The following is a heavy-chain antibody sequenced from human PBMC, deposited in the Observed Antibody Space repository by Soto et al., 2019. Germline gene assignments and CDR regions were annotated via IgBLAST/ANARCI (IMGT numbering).Heavy chain of an antibody. Sequence: ASVKVSCKASGYTFTSYYMNWVRQAPGQGLEWMGIINPSGGSTSYAQKFQGRVTITADESTSTAYMELSSLRSEDTAVYYCARGAYCSGGSCYSGRYYYGMDVWGQGTTVTVSS. V-gene: IGHV1-46*01. D-gene: IGHD2-15*01. CDR3: ARGAYCSGGSCYSGRYYYGMDV. J-gene: IGHJ6*02. CDR2: INPSGGST. CDR1: GYTFTSYY.